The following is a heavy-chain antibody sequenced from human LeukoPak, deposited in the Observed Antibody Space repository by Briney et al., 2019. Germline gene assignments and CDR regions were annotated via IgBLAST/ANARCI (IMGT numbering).Heavy chain of an antibody. CDR2: IYYSRST. CDR3: ARDQGSGSFDP. D-gene: IGHD6-19*01. Sequence: PSETLSLTCTVSGGSISSYYWSWIRQPPGKGLEWIGYIYYSRSTNYNPSLKSRVTISVDTSKNQFSLKLSSVTAADTAVYYCARDQGSGSFDPWGQGTLVTVSS. CDR1: GGSISSYY. J-gene: IGHJ5*02. V-gene: IGHV4-59*01.